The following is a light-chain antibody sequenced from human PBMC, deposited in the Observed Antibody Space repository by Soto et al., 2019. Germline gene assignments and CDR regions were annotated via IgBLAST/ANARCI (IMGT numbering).Light chain of an antibody. J-gene: IGKJ5*01. CDR3: QQYGSSIT. CDR1: QSVSSSY. CDR2: GTS. V-gene: IGKV3-20*01. Sequence: EIVLTQSPGTLSLSPGERATLSCRASQSVSSSYFAWYQQKPGQAPRLLIYGTSRRATGIPDSFSGSGSGTDFTLTISRLEPEDFAVYYCQQYGSSITFGQGTRLEIK.